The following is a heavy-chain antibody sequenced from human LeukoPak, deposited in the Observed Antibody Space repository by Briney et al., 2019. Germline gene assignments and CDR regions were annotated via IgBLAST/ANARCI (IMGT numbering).Heavy chain of an antibody. J-gene: IGHJ6*02. CDR1: GFTFSSYS. CDR2: ISSSSSYI. D-gene: IGHD5-18*01. CDR3: GYSYGHYYYYGMDV. V-gene: IGHV3-21*01. Sequence: GGSLRLSCAASGFTFSSYSMNWVRQAPGKGLEWVSSISSSSSYIYYADSVKGRFTISRDNAKNSLYLQMNSLRAEDTAVYYCGYSYGHYYYYGMDVWGQGTTVTVSS.